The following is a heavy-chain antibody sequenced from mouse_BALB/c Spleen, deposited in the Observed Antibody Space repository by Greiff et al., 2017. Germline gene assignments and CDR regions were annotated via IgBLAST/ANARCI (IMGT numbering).Heavy chain of an antibody. V-gene: IGHV2-6-7*01. CDR3: ARGANWENYAMDY. D-gene: IGHD4-1*01. Sequence: VKLVESGPGLVAPSQSLSITCTVSGFSLTGYGVNWVRQPPGKGLEWLGMIWGDGSTDYNSALKSRLSISKDNSKSQVFLKMNSLQTDDTARYYCARGANWENYAMDYWGQGTSVTVSS. J-gene: IGHJ4*01. CDR2: IWGDGST. CDR1: GFSLTGYG.